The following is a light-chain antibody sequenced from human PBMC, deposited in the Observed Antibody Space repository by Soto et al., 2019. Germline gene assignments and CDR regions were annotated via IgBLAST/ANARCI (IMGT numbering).Light chain of an antibody. CDR1: SSNIGAGYD. J-gene: IGLJ2*01. Sequence: QSVLTQPPSVSGAPGQRVTISCTGSSSNIGAGYDVHWYQQLPGTAPKLLIYGNSNRPSGVPDRFSGSKSGTSASLAITGLQAEDEADYYCQSYDSSLSGSGVVFGGGTTLTVL. V-gene: IGLV1-40*01. CDR3: QSYDSSLSGSGVV. CDR2: GNS.